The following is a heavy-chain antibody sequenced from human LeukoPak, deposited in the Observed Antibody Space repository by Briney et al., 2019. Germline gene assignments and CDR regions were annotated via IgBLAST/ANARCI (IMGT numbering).Heavy chain of an antibody. CDR2: VYYDGSN. V-gene: IGHV4-59*08. CDR1: GGSITPCY. D-gene: IGHD6-19*01. CDR3: ARTISSGWYYVDY. J-gene: IGHJ4*02. Sequence: PSETLSLTCTVSGGSITPCYLTWIRLPPGRGREWIGYVYYDGSNDYNPSLRSRVTILLDMSKHQFSLKLSSVTAADTAVYYCARTISSGWYYVDYWGQGTLVTVSS.